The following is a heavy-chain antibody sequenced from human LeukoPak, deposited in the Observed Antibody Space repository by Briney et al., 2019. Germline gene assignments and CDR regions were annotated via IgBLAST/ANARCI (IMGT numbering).Heavy chain of an antibody. J-gene: IGHJ2*01. Sequence: GGSLTLSCAPSGLTFNSYCINWVRQPPGKGREWVASISNTSSYIYYADSVKGRFTISRDNAKNSLYLQMNSLRAEDTALYYCAGAYGDYGVLDWYFDLCGRGTLVTVSS. CDR1: GLTFNSYC. D-gene: IGHD4-17*01. V-gene: IGHV3-21*04. CDR2: ISNTSSYI. CDR3: AGAYGDYGVLDWYFDL.